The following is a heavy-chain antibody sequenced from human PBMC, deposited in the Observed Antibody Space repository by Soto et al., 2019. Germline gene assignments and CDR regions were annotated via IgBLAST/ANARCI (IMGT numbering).Heavy chain of an antibody. V-gene: IGHV4-30-4*01. CDR1: GGSISSGDYY. CDR2: IYYSGST. Sequence: SETLSLTCTVSGGSISSGDYYWSWIRQPPGKGLERIGYIYYSGSTYYNPSLKSRVTISVDTSKNQFSLKLSSVTAADTAVYYCARATLSLSYYYDSSGDYWGQGTLVTVS. D-gene: IGHD3-22*01. J-gene: IGHJ4*02. CDR3: ARATLSLSYYYDSSGDY.